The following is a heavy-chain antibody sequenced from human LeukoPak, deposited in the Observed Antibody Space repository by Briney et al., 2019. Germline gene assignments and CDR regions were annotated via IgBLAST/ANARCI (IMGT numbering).Heavy chain of an antibody. Sequence: SETLSLTCTVSGCSISSGGYYWSWIRQHPGKCLEWVGYIYYSGSTYYKPSLKSRVTISVDTSKNQFSLKLSSVTAADTAVYYCARTTRFCSGGSCYYFDYWGQGTLVTVSS. V-gene: IGHV4-31*03. CDR1: GCSISSGGYY. J-gene: IGHJ4*02. D-gene: IGHD2-15*01. CDR3: ARTTRFCSGGSCYYFDY. CDR2: IYYSGST.